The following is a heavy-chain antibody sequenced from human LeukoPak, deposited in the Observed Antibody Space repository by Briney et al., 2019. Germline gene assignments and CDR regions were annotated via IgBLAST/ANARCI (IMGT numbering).Heavy chain of an antibody. CDR3: ARANNIYCSSTCCYRRYFDY. D-gene: IGHD2-2*02. J-gene: IGHJ4*02. CDR1: GYTFTSYY. Sequence: ASVKVSCKASGYTFTSYYMHWVRQAPGQGLEWMGIINPSGGSTSYAQKFQGRVTMTRDMSTSTVYMELSSLRSEDTAVYYCARANNIYCSSTCCYRRYFDYWGQGTLVTVSS. V-gene: IGHV1-46*01. CDR2: INPSGGST.